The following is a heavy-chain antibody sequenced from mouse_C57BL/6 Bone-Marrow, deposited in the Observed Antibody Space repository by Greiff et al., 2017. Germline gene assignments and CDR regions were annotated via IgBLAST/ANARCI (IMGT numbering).Heavy chain of an antibody. J-gene: IGHJ3*01. Sequence: QVQLQQSGPELVKPGASVKISCKASGYAFSSSWMNWVKQRPGKGLEWIGRLYPGDGDTNYNGKFKGKATLTADKSSSTAYMQLSSLTSEDSAVYFCASDWDWAYWGQGTLVNVSA. CDR3: ASDWDWAY. D-gene: IGHD4-1*01. V-gene: IGHV1-82*01. CDR2: LYPGDGDT. CDR1: GYAFSSSW.